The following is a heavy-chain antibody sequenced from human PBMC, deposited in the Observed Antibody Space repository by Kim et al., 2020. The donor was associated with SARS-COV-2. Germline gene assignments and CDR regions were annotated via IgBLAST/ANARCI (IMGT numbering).Heavy chain of an antibody. V-gene: IGHV3-7*01. Sequence: KNYVESMKGRFTISRDNAKNALYLQMNSLRVEDTAVYYCARGGYSNFDFWGQGTLVTVSS. CDR2: K. CDR3: ARGGYSNFDF. J-gene: IGHJ4*02. D-gene: IGHD2-21*01.